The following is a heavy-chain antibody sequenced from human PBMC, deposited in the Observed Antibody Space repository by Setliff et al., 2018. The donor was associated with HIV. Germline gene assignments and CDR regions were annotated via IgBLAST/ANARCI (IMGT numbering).Heavy chain of an antibody. D-gene: IGHD3-9*01. CDR1: GGIFS. CDR3: ARERSSGRIDDKSYMDV. J-gene: IGHJ6*03. V-gene: IGHV1-69*04. Sequence: EASVKVSCKASGGIFSINWVRQAPGQGLEWMGRIIPVLGLSNYAQNYQGRVTITADTSTTTVYMEVSSLRSEDTAIYFCARERSSGRIDDKSYMDVWGEGPTVTVSS. CDR2: IIPVLGLS.